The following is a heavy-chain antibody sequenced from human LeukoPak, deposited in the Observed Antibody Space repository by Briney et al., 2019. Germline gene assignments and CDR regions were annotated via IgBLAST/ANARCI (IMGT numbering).Heavy chain of an antibody. Sequence: GGSLRLSCAGDGFTLGGYGMGWVRQTQGKGREWVAVIVYDGSRTLYADSVKGRFTIGRDNSKNTMSVHLDALRAEDTAVYYCTRYNNDLFDYWGQGTLLTVSS. J-gene: IGHJ4*02. V-gene: IGHV3-33*01. CDR3: TRYNNDLFDY. CDR1: GFTLGGYG. CDR2: IVYDGSRT. D-gene: IGHD1-14*01.